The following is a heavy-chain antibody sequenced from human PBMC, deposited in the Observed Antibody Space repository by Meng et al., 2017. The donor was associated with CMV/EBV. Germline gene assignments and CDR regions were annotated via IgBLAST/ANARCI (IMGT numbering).Heavy chain of an antibody. CDR1: LSTSGVG. V-gene: IGHV2-5*01. CDR2: IYWNDDK. J-gene: IGHJ4*02. CDR3: AHSLGYYDFWSGYLYYFDY. D-gene: IGHD3-3*01. Sequence: LSTSGVGVGCIRQPPGKALEWLALIYWNDDKRYSPSLKSRLTITKDTSKNQVVLTMTNMDPVDTATYYCAHSLGYYDFWSGYLYYFDYWGQGTLVTVSS.